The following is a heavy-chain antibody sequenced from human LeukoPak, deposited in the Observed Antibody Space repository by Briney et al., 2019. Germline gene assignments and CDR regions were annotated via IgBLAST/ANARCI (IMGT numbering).Heavy chain of an antibody. CDR3: ARDKDMVATIPSFFDY. CDR2: ISSSGSSI. Sequence: GGSLRLSCAASGFTFSRYEMNWVRQAPGKGLEWVSYISSSGSSIYYADSVKGRFTIFRDNAKKSLYLQMKSPRAEDTAVYYCARDKDMVATIPSFFDYWGQGTLVTVSS. V-gene: IGHV3-48*03. CDR1: GFTFSRYE. J-gene: IGHJ4*02. D-gene: IGHD5-12*01.